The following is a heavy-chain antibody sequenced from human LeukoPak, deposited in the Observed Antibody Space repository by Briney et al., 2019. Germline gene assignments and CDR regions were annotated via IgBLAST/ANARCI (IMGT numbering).Heavy chain of an antibody. CDR2: IYYSGST. J-gene: IGHJ4*02. D-gene: IGHD3-10*01. CDR3: ARSHYGSGSYYIDY. Sequence: SETLSLTCTVSGGSISSSSYYWGWIRQPPGKGLVWIGSIYYSGSTYYNPSLKSRVTISVDTSKNQFSLKLSSVTAADTAVYYCARSHYGSGSYYIDYWGQGTLVTVSS. CDR1: GGSISSSSYY. V-gene: IGHV4-39*01.